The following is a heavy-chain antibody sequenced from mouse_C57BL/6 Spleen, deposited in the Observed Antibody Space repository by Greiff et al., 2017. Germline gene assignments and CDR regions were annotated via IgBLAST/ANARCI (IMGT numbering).Heavy chain of an antibody. D-gene: IGHD1-1*01. CDR3: AREATVVPYYFDY. J-gene: IGHJ2*01. CDR2: IYPRSGNT. V-gene: IGHV1-81*01. Sequence: QVQLQQSVAELARPGASVKLSCKASGYTFTSYGISWVKQRTGQGLEWIGEIYPRSGNTYYTEKFKGNATRTADKSSSTAYIELRSLTSEDSAVYFCAREATVVPYYFDYWGQGTTLTVSS. CDR1: GYTFTSYG.